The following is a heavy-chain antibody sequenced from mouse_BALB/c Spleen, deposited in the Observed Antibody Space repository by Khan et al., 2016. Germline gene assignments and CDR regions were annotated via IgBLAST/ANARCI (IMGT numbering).Heavy chain of an antibody. V-gene: IGHV4-1*02. CDR2: INPDSSTI. Sequence: EVQLQESGGGLVQPGGSLKLSCAASGFAFSRYWMSWVRQAPGKGLEWIGEINPDSSTINYTPSLKDKFTISRDKAKNPLYLQMSKVRSEDTATFYCASTFWDFDVWGAGTTVTVSS. CDR1: GFAFSRYW. CDR3: ASTFWDFDV. J-gene: IGHJ1*01.